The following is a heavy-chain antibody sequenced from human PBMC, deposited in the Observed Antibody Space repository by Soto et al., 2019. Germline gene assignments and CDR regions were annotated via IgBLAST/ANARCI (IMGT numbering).Heavy chain of an antibody. D-gene: IGHD6-13*01. CDR1: GFTFSSYG. CDR3: AKDGSWYSGYNWFDP. CDR2: ISYDGSNK. V-gene: IGHV3-30*18. Sequence: PGGSLRLSCAASGFTFSSYGMHWVRQAPGKGLEWVAVISYDGSNKYYADSVKGRFTISRDNSKNTLYLQMNSLRAEDTAVYYCAKDGSWYSGYNWFDPWGQGTLLTVSS. J-gene: IGHJ5*02.